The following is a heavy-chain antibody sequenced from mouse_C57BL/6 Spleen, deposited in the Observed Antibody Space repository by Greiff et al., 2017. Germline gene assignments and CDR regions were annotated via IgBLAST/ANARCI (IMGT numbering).Heavy chain of an antibody. V-gene: IGHV1-42*01. CDR3: ARRDYGRPNWYFDV. CDR1: GYSFTGYY. J-gene: IGHJ1*03. CDR2: INPSTGGT. D-gene: IGHD1-1*01. Sequence: VQLKQSGPELVKPGASVKISCKASGYSFTGYYMNWVKQSPEKSLEWIGEINPSTGGTTYNQKFKAKATLTVDKSSSTAYMQLKSLTSEDSAVYYCARRDYGRPNWYFDVWGTGTTVTVSS.